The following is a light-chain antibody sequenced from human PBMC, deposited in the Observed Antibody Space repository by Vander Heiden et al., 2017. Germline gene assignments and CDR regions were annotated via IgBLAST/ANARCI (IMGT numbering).Light chain of an antibody. Sequence: LQMTQSPSTLSASVGDRVTITCRASQGIATWLAWYQQKPGKAPKVLIYKASSLESGVPSRFSGSGSGTEFTLTISSLQPDDFATYYCQQYNGYSWTFGQGTKVEIK. J-gene: IGKJ1*01. CDR3: QQYNGYSWT. CDR1: QGIATW. V-gene: IGKV1-5*03. CDR2: KAS.